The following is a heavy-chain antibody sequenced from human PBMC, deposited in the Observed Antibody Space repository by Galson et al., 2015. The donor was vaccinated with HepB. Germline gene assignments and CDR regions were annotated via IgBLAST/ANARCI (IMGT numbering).Heavy chain of an antibody. CDR1: CGPIRNNNR. CDR2: ILHTVTT. CDR3: AKGRRAGSSSSWYNY. Sequence: SENPSLTCGLSCGPIRNNNRGGWVRQPPGKGVEWVGGILHTVTTKHNPPPPRRPTHSQARSKKPFSLNLTSVSAADTAVYYCAKGRRAGSSSSWYNYWGQGILVTVSS. J-gene: IGHJ4*02. V-gene: IGHV4/OR15-8*02. D-gene: IGHD2-2*02.